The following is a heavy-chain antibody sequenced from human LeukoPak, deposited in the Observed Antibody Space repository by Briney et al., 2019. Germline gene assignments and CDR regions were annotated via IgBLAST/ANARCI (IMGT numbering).Heavy chain of an antibody. CDR3: ARDWFSSGFPYY. D-gene: IGHD3-22*01. Sequence: GASVKVSCQPSGYTFTNFGIYWVRQAPGQGLEWMGWISTNNGDTNYARDLQGRVTMTTDTSTSTAYMELRSLRSDDTAVYYCARDWFSSGFPYYWGQGTLVTVSS. CDR1: GYTFTNFG. J-gene: IGHJ4*02. V-gene: IGHV1-18*01. CDR2: ISTNNGDT.